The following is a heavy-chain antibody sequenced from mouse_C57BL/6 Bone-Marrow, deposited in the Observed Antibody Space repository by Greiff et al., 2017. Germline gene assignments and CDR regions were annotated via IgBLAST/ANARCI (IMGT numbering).Heavy chain of an antibody. CDR3: TTLDWYFDV. J-gene: IGHJ1*03. V-gene: IGHV14-4*01. CDR2: IDPENGDT. Sequence: EVQLQQSGAELVRPGASVKLSCTASGFNIKDDYMHWVKQRPEQGLEWIGWIDPENGDTEYATKFQGKATITADTSSNTAYLQLSSLTSEDTAVYYCTTLDWYFDVWGTGTTVTVSS. CDR1: GFNIKDDY.